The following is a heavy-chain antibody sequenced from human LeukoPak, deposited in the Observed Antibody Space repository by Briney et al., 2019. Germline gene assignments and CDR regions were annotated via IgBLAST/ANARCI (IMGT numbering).Heavy chain of an antibody. D-gene: IGHD2-15*01. Sequence: ASVKVSCKASGYTFTGYYMHWVRQAPGQGLEWMGWSNPNSGGTNYAQKFQGRVTMTRDTSISTAYMELSRLRSDDTAVYYCARDLEGYCSGGSCAEGYWGQGTLVTVSS. CDR2: SNPNSGGT. CDR3: ARDLEGYCSGGSCAEGY. J-gene: IGHJ4*02. V-gene: IGHV1-2*02. CDR1: GYTFTGYY.